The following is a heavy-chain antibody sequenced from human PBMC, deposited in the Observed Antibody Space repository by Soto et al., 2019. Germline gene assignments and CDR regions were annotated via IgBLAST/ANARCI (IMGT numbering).Heavy chain of an antibody. CDR1: GGSISSYY. CDR3: ARQMIFASISIYYYVMDV. Sequence: PSETLSLTCTVSGGSISSYYWSWIRQPPGKGLEWIGYIYYSGSTNYNPSLKSRVTISVDTSKNQFSLKLSSVTAADTAVYYCARQMIFASISIYYYVMDVCGKGSTVTVSS. V-gene: IGHV4-59*01. CDR2: IYYSGST. D-gene: IGHD3-3*01. J-gene: IGHJ6*04.